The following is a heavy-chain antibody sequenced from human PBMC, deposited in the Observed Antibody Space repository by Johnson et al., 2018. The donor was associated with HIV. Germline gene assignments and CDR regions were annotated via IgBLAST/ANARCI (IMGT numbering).Heavy chain of an antibody. V-gene: IGHV3-11*04. Sequence: QVQLAESGGGLVKPGGSLRLSCAASGFTFSDYYMSWIRQAPGKGLEWVSYISSSGNTIYYADSVKGRFTISRDNAKNSLYLQMNSLRVEDTAVYYCARDESGYDEGFDAFDIWGQGTMVTVSS. CDR3: ARDESGYDEGFDAFDI. D-gene: IGHD5-12*01. CDR1: GFTFSDYY. CDR2: ISSSGNTI. J-gene: IGHJ3*02.